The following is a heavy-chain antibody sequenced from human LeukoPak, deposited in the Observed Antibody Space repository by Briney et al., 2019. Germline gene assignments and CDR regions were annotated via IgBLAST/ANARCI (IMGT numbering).Heavy chain of an antibody. D-gene: IGHD1-26*01. CDR2: INPSGGST. Sequence: GASVKVSCKASGYTFTNFHIHWVRQAPEQGLEWMGIINPSGGSTRYAQKFQGRVIMTRDTSTTTVYMDLHRLTSEDAAVYYCARDRRELRRLDAFDIWGQGTMVTVSS. CDR3: ARDRRELRRLDAFDI. CDR1: GYTFTNFH. J-gene: IGHJ3*02. V-gene: IGHV1-46*01.